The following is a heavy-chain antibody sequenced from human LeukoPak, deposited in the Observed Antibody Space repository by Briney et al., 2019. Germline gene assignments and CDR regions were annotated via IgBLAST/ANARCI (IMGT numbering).Heavy chain of an antibody. CDR3: ARAASGRYGSGSYFHFDY. J-gene: IGHJ4*02. D-gene: IGHD3-10*01. V-gene: IGHV4-30-4*01. Sequence: PSETLSLTCTVSGGSISSGDYYWSWIRQPPGKGLEWIGYIYYSGSTYYNPSLKSRVTISVDTSKNQFSLKLSSVTAADTAVYYCARAASGRYGSGSYFHFDYWGQGTLVTVSS. CDR2: IYYSGST. CDR1: GGSISSGDYY.